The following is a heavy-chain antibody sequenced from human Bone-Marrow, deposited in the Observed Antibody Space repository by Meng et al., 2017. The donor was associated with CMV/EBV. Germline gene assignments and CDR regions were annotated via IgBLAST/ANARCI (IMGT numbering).Heavy chain of an antibody. Sequence: GSFSGYDWSWIRQTARKGMERIGENKHSGRTDYNPSLKSRVTISVDTSKSQCYLKLSSVTAADTAVYYCARGYCSSTSCRNYWYFDLWGSGTLVTVSS. J-gene: IGHJ2*01. D-gene: IGHD2-2*01. CDR3: ARGYCSSTSCRNYWYFDL. CDR2: NKHSGRT. CDR1: GSFSGYD. V-gene: IGHV4-34*01.